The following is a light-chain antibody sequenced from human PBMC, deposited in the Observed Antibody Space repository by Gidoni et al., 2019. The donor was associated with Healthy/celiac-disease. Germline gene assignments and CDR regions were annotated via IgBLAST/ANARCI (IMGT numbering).Light chain of an antibody. CDR2: GAS. CDR3: QHYGSSPLT. Sequence: IVLTQSPGTLSLSPGERATLSCRHSQSVSSSYLAWYQQNPGQAPRLLIYGASSRATGIPDRFSGCGSGTDFTLTIRRLEPEDFSVYYCQHYGSSPLTFGGGTKVEIK. V-gene: IGKV3-20*01. CDR1: QSVSSSY. J-gene: IGKJ4*01.